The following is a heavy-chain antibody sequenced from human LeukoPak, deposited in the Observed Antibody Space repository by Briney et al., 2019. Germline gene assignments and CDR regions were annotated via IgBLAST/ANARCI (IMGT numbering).Heavy chain of an antibody. CDR1: GYTFSDYY. Sequence: ASVKVSCKASGYTFSDYYMHWVRQAPGQGLEWVAWIYPNSGGTKYAQKFQGRVTVTRDTSISTAYMQLSRLKSDDTAVYYCATGRGYSYGFDSWGQGTLVTVSS. CDR3: ATGRGYSYGFDS. CDR2: IYPNSGGT. J-gene: IGHJ4*02. V-gene: IGHV1-2*02. D-gene: IGHD5-18*01.